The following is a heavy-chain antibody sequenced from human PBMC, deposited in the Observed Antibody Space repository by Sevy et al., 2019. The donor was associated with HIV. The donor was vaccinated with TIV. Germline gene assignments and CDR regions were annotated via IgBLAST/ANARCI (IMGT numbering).Heavy chain of an antibody. J-gene: IGHJ4*02. CDR2: LKSDVYGGTV. CDR3: TRWKAAQSIFDY. Sequence: GGSLRLSCTASGLTFGDYCMSWVRQAPGKGLEWVAFLKSDVYGGTVDHAASVGGRFVISRDDSKTIAYLQMNDLKTEDTGVYHCTRWKAAQSIFDYWGQGALVTVSS. V-gene: IGHV3-49*04. D-gene: IGHD6-13*01. CDR1: GLTFGDYC.